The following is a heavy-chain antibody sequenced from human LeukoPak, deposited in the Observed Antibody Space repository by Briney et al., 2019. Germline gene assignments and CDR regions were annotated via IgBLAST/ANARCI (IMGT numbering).Heavy chain of an antibody. CDR2: ISAYNGNT. D-gene: IGHD6-13*01. CDR3: ARVFMAAAEAGWFDP. J-gene: IGHJ5*02. V-gene: IGHV1-18*01. Sequence: ASVKVSCKASGYTFTSYGISWVRQAPGQGLEWMGWISAYNGNTNYAQKLQGRVTMTTDTSTSTAYMELRSLRSDDTAVYYCARVFMAAAEAGWFDPWGQGTLVTVSS. CDR1: GYTFTSYG.